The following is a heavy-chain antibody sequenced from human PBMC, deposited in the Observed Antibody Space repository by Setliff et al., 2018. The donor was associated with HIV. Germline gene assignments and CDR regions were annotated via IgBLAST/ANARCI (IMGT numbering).Heavy chain of an antibody. CDR1: GGSISTYY. Sequence: PSEPLSLTCTVSGGSISTYYWTWIRQPPGKGLEWIGYIYTSGSTSYNPSLKSRLTISLDTYKNQFSLKLSSVTAADTAVYYCARQERYCTSADCYRYFNYWGQGTLVTVSS. J-gene: IGHJ4*02. V-gene: IGHV4-4*09. CDR3: ARQERYCTSADCYRYFNY. CDR2: IYTSGST. D-gene: IGHD2-2*02.